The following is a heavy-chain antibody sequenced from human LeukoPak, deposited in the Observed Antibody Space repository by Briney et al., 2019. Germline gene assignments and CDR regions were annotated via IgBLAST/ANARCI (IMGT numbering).Heavy chain of an antibody. D-gene: IGHD5-18*01. Sequence: GRSLRLSCAASGFTFSSYGVHWVRQAPGKGLEWVAVISYDGSNKYYADSVKGRFTISRDNSKNTLYLQMNSLRAEDTAVYYCAREPTAMILWGQGTLVTVSS. J-gene: IGHJ4*02. CDR3: AREPTAMIL. V-gene: IGHV3-30*03. CDR1: GFTFSSYG. CDR2: ISYDGSNK.